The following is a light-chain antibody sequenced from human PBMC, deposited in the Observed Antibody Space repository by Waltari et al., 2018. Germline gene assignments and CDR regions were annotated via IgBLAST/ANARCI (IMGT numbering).Light chain of an antibody. Sequence: EIVFPQSPATLSLSPGERATLSCRASQSVSTYLAWYQQRPGQPPRLLIYDSSFRATGIPARFSGSGSETDFTLTISSLEPEDFAVYYCQQRYKWPLTFGGGSKVEI. CDR2: DSS. V-gene: IGKV3-11*01. J-gene: IGKJ4*01. CDR3: QQRYKWPLT. CDR1: QSVSTY.